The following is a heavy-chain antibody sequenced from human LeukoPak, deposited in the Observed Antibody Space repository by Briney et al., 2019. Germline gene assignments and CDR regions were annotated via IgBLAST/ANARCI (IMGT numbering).Heavy chain of an antibody. CDR2: IYYSGST. CDR3: ARHSSMTTVTFDY. Sequence: SETLSLTCTVSGGSIGSSSYYWVWIRQPPGKGLEWIGSIYYSGSTYYNPSLKRRVTISVDTSKNQFSLQLSSVTAADTAVYYCARHSSMTTVTFDYWGQGTLVTVSS. D-gene: IGHD4-17*01. V-gene: IGHV4-39*01. J-gene: IGHJ4*02. CDR1: GGSIGSSSYY.